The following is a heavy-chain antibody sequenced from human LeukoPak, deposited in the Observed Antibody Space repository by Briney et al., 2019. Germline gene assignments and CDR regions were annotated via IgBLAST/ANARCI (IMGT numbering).Heavy chain of an antibody. CDR2: INPSGGST. CDR1: GYTFSTYY. J-gene: IGHJ5*02. Sequence: PEASVKVSCKASGYTFSTYYMHWVRQAPGQGLEWVGVINPSGGSTGYAQKFQGRVTMTRDTSTSTVYMELRSLRSEDTAVYYCARESVQRGAAGAMGFDPWGQGTLVTVSS. V-gene: IGHV1-46*01. CDR3: ARESVQRGAAGAMGFDP. D-gene: IGHD2-2*01.